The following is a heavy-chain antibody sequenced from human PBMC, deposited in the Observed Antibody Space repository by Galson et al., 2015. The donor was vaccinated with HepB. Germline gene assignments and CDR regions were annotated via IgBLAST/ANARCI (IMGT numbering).Heavy chain of an antibody. V-gene: IGHV5-51*01. CDR1: GYTFTNYW. Sequence: QSGAEVKKPGESLKISCTGSGYTFTNYWIAWVRQMPGKGLEWMGIIYPGDSDTRYSPSFQGQVTISADKSISTAYLQWSSLKASDTAMYYCARREYSGSYFQDYWGQGTLVPVSS. CDR2: IYPGDSDT. J-gene: IGHJ4*02. D-gene: IGHD1-26*01. CDR3: ARREYSGSYFQDY.